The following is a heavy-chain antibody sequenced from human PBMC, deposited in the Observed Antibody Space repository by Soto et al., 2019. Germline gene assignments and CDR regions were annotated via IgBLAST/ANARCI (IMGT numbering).Heavy chain of an antibody. J-gene: IGHJ6*02. D-gene: IGHD6-6*01. Sequence: SETLSLTCAVSGDSISRGGYSWTWIRQPPGKALEWIGNIYDSGSTSYNPSLKSRVTISVDTSKNQFSLRLTSVTAADTAMYFCARGSSSYYDYGMDVWGQGTTVTVS. V-gene: IGHV4-30-2*01. CDR2: IYDSGST. CDR3: ARGSSSYYDYGMDV. CDR1: GDSISRGGYS.